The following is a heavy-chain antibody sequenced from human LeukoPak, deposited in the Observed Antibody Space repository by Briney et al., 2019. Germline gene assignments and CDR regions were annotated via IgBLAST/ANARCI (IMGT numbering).Heavy chain of an antibody. CDR2: ISAYSGTT. V-gene: IGHV1-18*01. Sequence: ASVKVSCKASGYTFTNYGIDWVRQAPGQGLAWVGWISAYSGTTNYAQKLDGRVTMTTDRSTTTAYMELMNLRSDDTAVYYCARGSGSSWYWKMDFWGQGTLVTVSS. CDR1: GYTFTNYG. J-gene: IGHJ4*02. CDR3: ARGSGSSWYWKMDF. D-gene: IGHD6-13*01.